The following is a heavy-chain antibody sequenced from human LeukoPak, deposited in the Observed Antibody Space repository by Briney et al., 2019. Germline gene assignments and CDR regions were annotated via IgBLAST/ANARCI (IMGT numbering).Heavy chain of an antibody. CDR1: GFTFSSYG. CDR2: IWYDGSNK. CDR3: ARDHQGYSSSWYRWFDP. J-gene: IGHJ5*02. V-gene: IGHV3-33*01. D-gene: IGHD6-13*01. Sequence: GGSLRLSCAASGFTFSSYGMHWVRQAPGKGLEWVAVIWYDGSNKYYADSVKGRFTISRDNSKNTLYLQMNSPRAEDTAVYYCARDHQGYSSSWYRWFDPWGQGTLVTVSS.